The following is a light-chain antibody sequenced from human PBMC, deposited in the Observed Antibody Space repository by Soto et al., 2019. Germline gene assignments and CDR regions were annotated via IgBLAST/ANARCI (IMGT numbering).Light chain of an antibody. Sequence: LSVSPGERATLTCRASQSVNRNLAWYQQKPGQAPRLFIFGASTRATGIPARFSGSGSGTEFTLSISSLQSEDFAVYYCQQYNSWPLGTFGPGTKVDSK. CDR1: QSVNRN. CDR2: GAS. CDR3: QQYNSWPLGT. J-gene: IGKJ3*01. V-gene: IGKV3-15*01.